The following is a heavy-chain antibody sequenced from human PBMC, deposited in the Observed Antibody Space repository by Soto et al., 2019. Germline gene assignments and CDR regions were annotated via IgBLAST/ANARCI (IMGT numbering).Heavy chain of an antibody. D-gene: IGHD1-26*01. J-gene: IGHJ6*02. CDR3: AKGGAIVAAGTRVYIYNAMDV. Sequence: QVQLVQSGTEVKRPGDSVKVSCKASGYTFTGYYVHWVRQAPGQGLEWMGWINPNSGDTYLAQRFQGRVTMNRDTSIGTAYMELRGLASDDTAEYYCAKGGAIVAAGTRVYIYNAMDVCGQGTTVTVSS. CDR2: INPNSGDT. V-gene: IGHV1-2*02. CDR1: GYTFTGYY.